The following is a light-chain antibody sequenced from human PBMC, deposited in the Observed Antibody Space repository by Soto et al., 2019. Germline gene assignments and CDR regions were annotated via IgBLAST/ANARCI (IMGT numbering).Light chain of an antibody. V-gene: IGLV2-23*01. CDR2: EGS. CDR1: SSDVGTYNL. J-gene: IGLJ1*01. Sequence: QSALTQPASVSGSPGQSITISCTGTSSDVGTYNLVSWYQQHPGKAPKVMIYEGSKRPSGVSNRFSGSKSGNTASLTISGLQAEDEADYYCCSFARRSSYVFGTGTKVTVL. CDR3: CSFARRSSYV.